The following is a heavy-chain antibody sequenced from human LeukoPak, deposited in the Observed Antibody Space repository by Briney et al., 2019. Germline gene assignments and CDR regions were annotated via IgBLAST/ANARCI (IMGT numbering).Heavy chain of an antibody. Sequence: ASVKVSCKASGNTFTAYYIHWIRQAPGQGLEWVGWISPNSGGTIYSQKFQGRVTMTRDTSISTAYMELNRLTSDDTAVYYCARIEGLAATSGDWGQGTLVTVSS. D-gene: IGHD1-7*01. J-gene: IGHJ4*02. V-gene: IGHV1-2*02. CDR2: ISPNSGGT. CDR3: ARIEGLAATSGD. CDR1: GNTFTAYY.